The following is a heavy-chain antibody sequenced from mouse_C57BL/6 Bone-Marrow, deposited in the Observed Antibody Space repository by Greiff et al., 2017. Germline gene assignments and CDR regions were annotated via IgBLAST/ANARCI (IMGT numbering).Heavy chain of an antibody. V-gene: IGHV1-58*01. D-gene: IGHD1-1*01. CDR1: GYTFTSYG. J-gene: IGHJ1*03. Sequence: VQLQQSGAELVRPGSSVKMSCKTSGYTFTSYGINWVKQRPGQGLEWIGYMYIGNGYTEYNEKLKGKATLTSDTSSSTAYMQLSSLTSEDSAIYFCARGATVVARYFDVWGTGTTVTVSS. CDR2: MYIGNGYT. CDR3: ARGATVVARYFDV.